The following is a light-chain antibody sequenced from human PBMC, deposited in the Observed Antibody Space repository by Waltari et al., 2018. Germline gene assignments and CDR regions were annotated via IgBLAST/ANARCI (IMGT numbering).Light chain of an antibody. Sequence: SYVLTHPPSVSVAPGKTARITCGGNNIGSRSVHWYQQKPGQAPVLVVYDDSDRPSGMPERFSGSNSGNTATLTISRVEAGDEADYYCQVWDSSSDHVVFGGGTKLTVL. J-gene: IGLJ2*01. CDR3: QVWDSSSDHVV. CDR1: NIGSRS. CDR2: DDS. V-gene: IGLV3-21*03.